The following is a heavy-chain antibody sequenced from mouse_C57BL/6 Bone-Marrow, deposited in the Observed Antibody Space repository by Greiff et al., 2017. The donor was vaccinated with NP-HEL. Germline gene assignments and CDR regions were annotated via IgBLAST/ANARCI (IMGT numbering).Heavy chain of an antibody. J-gene: IGHJ2*01. CDR1: GYTFTDYN. Sequence: EVQLQQSGPELVKPGASVKISCKASGYTFTDYNMDWVKQSHGKSLEWIGDINPNNGGTIYNQKFKGKATLTVDKSSSTAYMELRSLTSEDTAVYYCARRDGSSYDYWGQGTTLTVSS. D-gene: IGHD1-1*01. V-gene: IGHV1-18*01. CDR2: INPNNGGT. CDR3: ARRDGSSYDY.